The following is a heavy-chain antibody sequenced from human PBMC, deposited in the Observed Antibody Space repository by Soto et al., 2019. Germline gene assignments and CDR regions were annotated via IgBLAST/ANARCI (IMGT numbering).Heavy chain of an antibody. CDR1: GGSISSYY. D-gene: IGHD3-10*01. CDR2: IYYSGST. Sequence: SEMLSLTCTVSGGSISSYYWSWIRQPPGKGLEWIGYIYYSGSTNYNPSLKSRVTISVDTSKNQFSLKLSSVTAADTAVYYCARDFTYYYGSGSYALRYNWFDPWGQGTLVTVSS. J-gene: IGHJ5*02. CDR3: ARDFTYYYGSGSYALRYNWFDP. V-gene: IGHV4-59*01.